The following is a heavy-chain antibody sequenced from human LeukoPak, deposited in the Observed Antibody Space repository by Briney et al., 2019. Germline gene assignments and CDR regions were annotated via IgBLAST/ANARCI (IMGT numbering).Heavy chain of an antibody. D-gene: IGHD6-13*01. CDR1: GFTFSSYG. CDR2: IWYDGSNK. CDR3: ARGLTRGGRGRPYSSSWYGMAGDAFDI. V-gene: IGHV3-33*01. Sequence: PGRSLRLSCAASGFTFSSYGMHWVRQAPGKGLEWVAVIWYDGSNKYYADSVKDRFTISRDNSKNTLYLQMNSLRAEDTAVYYCARGLTRGGRGRPYSSSWYGMAGDAFDIWGQGTMVTISS. J-gene: IGHJ3*02.